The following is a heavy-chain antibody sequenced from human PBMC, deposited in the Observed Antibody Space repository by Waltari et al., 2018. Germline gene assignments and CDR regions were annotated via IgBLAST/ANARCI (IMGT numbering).Heavy chain of an antibody. V-gene: IGHV2-5*01. CDR1: GFSLTTNGVG. Sequence: QLTLKESGPTLVKPTQTLTLTCTFSGFSLTTNGVGVGWIRQPPGKTLEWLALIYWNDDKRYSPSLKSRLTISKDTSKNLVVLTMTNMDPVDTATYYCAHTPPFDVVVRPFDYWGQGTLVTVSS. D-gene: IGHD2-15*01. CDR2: IYWNDDK. CDR3: AHTPPFDVVVRPFDY. J-gene: IGHJ4*02.